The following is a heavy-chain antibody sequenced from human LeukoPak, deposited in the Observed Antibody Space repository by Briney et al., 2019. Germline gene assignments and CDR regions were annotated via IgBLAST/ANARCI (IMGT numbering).Heavy chain of an antibody. Sequence: GGSLRLSCAASGFTFSSYWMTWVRQAPGKGLEWVANINDDGSDANYVDSVKGRFTVSRDNAKNSLYLQMNSLRAEDTALYYCAKATRPSMIVVVSLDYWGQGTLVTVSS. CDR3: AKATRPSMIVVVSLDY. J-gene: IGHJ4*02. V-gene: IGHV3-7*03. CDR1: GFTFSSYW. D-gene: IGHD3-22*01. CDR2: INDDGSDA.